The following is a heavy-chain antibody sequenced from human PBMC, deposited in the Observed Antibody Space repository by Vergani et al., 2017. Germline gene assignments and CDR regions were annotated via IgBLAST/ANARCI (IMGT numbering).Heavy chain of an antibody. CDR1: EFTLSNYD. CDR2: IQFDGSNQ. D-gene: IGHD3-16*01. CDR3: AKHFRGWGIDY. V-gene: IGHV3-30*02. J-gene: IGHJ4*02. Sequence: QVQLVESGGGVVQRGGSLRLSCATSEFTLSNYDMQWIRQGPGKGLEFVAFIQFDGSNQYYADSVKGRFTLSRDFSKNTLYLPMNSLRTDDTATYYCAKHFRGWGIDYWGQGTQVIVSS.